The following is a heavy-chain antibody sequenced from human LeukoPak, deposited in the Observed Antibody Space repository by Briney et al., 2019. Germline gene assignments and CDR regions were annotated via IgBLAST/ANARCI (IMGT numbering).Heavy chain of an antibody. CDR2: ISWDGGST. D-gene: IGHD3-22*01. CDR1: GFTFDDYA. CDR3: AKEGSYYYDSSGYYEGYFDY. Sequence: GGSLRLSCAASGFTFDDYAMHWVRQAPGKGLERVSLISWDGGSTYYADSVKGRFTITRDNSKNSLYLQMNSLRAEDTALYYCAKEGSYYYDSSGYYEGYFDYWGQGTLVTVSS. J-gene: IGHJ4*02. V-gene: IGHV3-43D*03.